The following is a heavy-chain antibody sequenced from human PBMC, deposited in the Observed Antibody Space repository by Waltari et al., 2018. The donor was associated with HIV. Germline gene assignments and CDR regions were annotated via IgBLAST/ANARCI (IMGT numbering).Heavy chain of an antibody. D-gene: IGHD3-10*01. CDR2: ISSSGTTI. J-gene: IGHJ4*02. Sequence: QVQLVESGGGLVQPGGSLRLSCAASGLPFHDYYMSWLRQAPGKGLEWVSYISSSGTTIYYADSVKGRFTISRDNAKDSLYLQMNNLRAEDTAVYYCARCDAGYFYGSAYDYWGQGILVTVSS. CDR1: GLPFHDYY. V-gene: IGHV3-11*01. CDR3: ARCDAGYFYGSAYDY.